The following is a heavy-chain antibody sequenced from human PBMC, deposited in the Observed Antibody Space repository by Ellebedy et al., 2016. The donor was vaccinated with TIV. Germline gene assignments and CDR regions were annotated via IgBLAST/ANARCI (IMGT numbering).Heavy chain of an antibody. CDR2: MSSDGSDK. V-gene: IGHV3-30*18. D-gene: IGHD6-19*01. CDR3: AKDRTGGWSFDY. CDR1: GFNFSTFG. J-gene: IGHJ4*02. Sequence: GGSLRLSCAASGFNFSTFGIHWVRQAPGKGLEWVAIMSSDGSDKRYADSVRGRFTISRDNSKNTLYLQMNSLRSEDTAVYYCAKDRTGGWSFDYWGQGTLVTVSS.